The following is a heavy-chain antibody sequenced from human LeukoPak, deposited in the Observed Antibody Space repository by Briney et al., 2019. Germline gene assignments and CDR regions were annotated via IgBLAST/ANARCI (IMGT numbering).Heavy chain of an antibody. CDR1: GFTFSSYS. CDR3: AREEGGYCSSTSCSKPDY. D-gene: IGHD2-2*01. J-gene: IGHJ4*02. CDR2: ISSSSSYI. V-gene: IGHV3-21*01. Sequence: GGSLRLSCAASGFTFSSYSMNWVRQAPGKGLEWVSSISSSSSYIYYADSVKGRFTISRGNAKNSLYLQMNSLRAEDTAVYYCAREEGGYCSSTSCSKPDYWGQGTLVTVSS.